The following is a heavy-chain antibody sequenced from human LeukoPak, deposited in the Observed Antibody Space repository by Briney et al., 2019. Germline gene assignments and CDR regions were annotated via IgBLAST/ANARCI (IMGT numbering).Heavy chain of an antibody. V-gene: IGHV4-61*01. D-gene: IGHD6-25*01. CDR2: MHYSGSS. CDR1: GGSISNGSYY. Sequence: SETLSLTCTVSGGSISNGSYYWSWIRQPPGKGLEWVGNMHYSGSSNYNPSPKSRVTISVDSSMNQFSLLLTSATAADTAVYYCARDSLLRGSGWDYWYFDLWGRGTLVTVSS. J-gene: IGHJ2*01. CDR3: ARDSLLRGSGWDYWYFDL.